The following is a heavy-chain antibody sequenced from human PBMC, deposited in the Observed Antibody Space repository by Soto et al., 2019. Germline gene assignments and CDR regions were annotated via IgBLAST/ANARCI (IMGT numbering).Heavy chain of an antibody. D-gene: IGHD3-3*01. V-gene: IGHV3-30*03. CDR3: ATAFGVLQFLDWLLPVCDP. J-gene: IGHJ5*02. CDR2: ISYDGRLK. Sequence: QVQLVESGGGVVQPGRSLRLSCAASGFIFSNYGMHWVRQAPGKGLEWVAVISYDGRLKFFADSVKGRFTISRDNSKNTLNLQMNSLTTAHTAVYYCATAFGVLQFLDWLLPVCDPRGQGTLVTVSS. CDR1: GFIFSNYG.